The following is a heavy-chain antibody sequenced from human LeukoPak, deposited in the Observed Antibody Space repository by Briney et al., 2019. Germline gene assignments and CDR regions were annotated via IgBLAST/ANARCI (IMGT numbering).Heavy chain of an antibody. CDR2: IKQDGSEK. D-gene: IGHD5-12*01. Sequence: PGGSLRLSCAASGFTFSSYWMGWVRQAPGKGLEGVANIKQDGSEKYYVDSVKGRFTICRDNDKNPLYLQMNSLRAEDTAVYYCARGGYSGYHLSFDYWGQGTLVTVSS. CDR3: ARGGYSGYHLSFDY. V-gene: IGHV3-7*01. J-gene: IGHJ4*02. CDR1: GFTFSSYW.